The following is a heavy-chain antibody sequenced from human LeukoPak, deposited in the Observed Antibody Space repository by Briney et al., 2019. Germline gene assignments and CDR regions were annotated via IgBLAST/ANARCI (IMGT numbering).Heavy chain of an antibody. CDR3: VRSKSGTYGWFEP. CDR1: GGSISGYY. J-gene: IGHJ5*02. D-gene: IGHD4-17*01. CDR2: IYYTGNT. Sequence: SETLSLTCTVSGGSISGYYWTWIRQPPGKGLEWIGFIYYTGNTNYNPSLESRLTISVDTSKNQFSLKVNSVTAADTALYYCVRSKSGTYGWFEPWGQGTLVTVSS. V-gene: IGHV4-59*01.